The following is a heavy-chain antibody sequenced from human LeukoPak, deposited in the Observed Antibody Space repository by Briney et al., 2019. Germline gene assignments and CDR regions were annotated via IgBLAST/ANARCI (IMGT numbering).Heavy chain of an antibody. Sequence: SETLSLTCNVSGVSISSYAWNWIRQSPGKGLEWIGRVYHSGSINYNPSLKSRVTISVDTSKNQFPLRLSSVSAADTAVYYCVSSYGGYVLDFWGQGTLVIVSS. D-gene: IGHD5-12*01. J-gene: IGHJ4*02. CDR1: GVSISSYA. CDR3: VSSYGGYVLDF. V-gene: IGHV4-59*01. CDR2: VYHSGSI.